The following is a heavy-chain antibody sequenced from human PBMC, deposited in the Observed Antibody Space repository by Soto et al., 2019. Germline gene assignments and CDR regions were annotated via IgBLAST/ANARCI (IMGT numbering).Heavy chain of an antibody. CDR2: MYPNSGNT. J-gene: IGHJ6*02. CDR1: GYTFTSYD. V-gene: IGHV1-8*01. D-gene: IGHD6-19*01. Sequence: QVQLVQSGAEVKKPGASVKVSCKASGYTFTSYDINWVRQATGQGLEWMGWMYPNSGNTGYAQKFQGRVTMTRNTSISTAYMELSSLRSEDTAVYYCARGPYSSGWGYYYGMDVWGQGTTVTVSS. CDR3: ARGPYSSGWGYYYGMDV.